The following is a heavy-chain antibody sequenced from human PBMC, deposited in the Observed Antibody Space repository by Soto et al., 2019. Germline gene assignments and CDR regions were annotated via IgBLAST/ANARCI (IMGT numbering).Heavy chain of an antibody. CDR1: GGTFSSYA. CDR3: AREGARLPRSYYYGMDV. Sequence: SVKVSCKASGGTFSSYAISWVRQAPGQGLEWMGGIIPIFGTANYAQKFQGRVTITADESTSTAYMELSSLRSEDTAGYYCAREGARLPRSYYYGMDVWGQGTTVTVSS. D-gene: IGHD3-16*01. J-gene: IGHJ6*02. CDR2: IIPIFGTA. V-gene: IGHV1-69*13.